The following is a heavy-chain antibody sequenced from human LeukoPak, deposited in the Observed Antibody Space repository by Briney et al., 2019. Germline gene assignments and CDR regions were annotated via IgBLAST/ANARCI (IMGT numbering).Heavy chain of an antibody. J-gene: IGHJ4*02. D-gene: IGHD3-22*01. Sequence: PGGSLRLSCAASGFAFSDYYMSWIRQAPGKGLEWVSYICDSGRTIYYADSVKGRFTISRDNAKNSVYLQMNNLGAEDTAVYYCARDRLGDYDHSGYYDKWGQGTLVTVSS. V-gene: IGHV3-11*01. CDR2: ICDSGRTI. CDR1: GFAFSDYY. CDR3: ARDRLGDYDHSGYYDK.